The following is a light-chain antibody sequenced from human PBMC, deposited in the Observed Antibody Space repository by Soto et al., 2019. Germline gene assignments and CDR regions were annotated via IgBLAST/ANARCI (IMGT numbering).Light chain of an antibody. Sequence: EIVMTQSPSTLSVSPGERATLSCRASQSVSSNLAWYQQKPGQAPRLLIYAASTGATGIPARFSGSGSETEFTLTISSLQSEDFAVYYCQQYNNWPQTFGQGTKVEIK. CDR2: AAS. V-gene: IGKV3-15*01. CDR1: QSVSSN. CDR3: QQYNNWPQT. J-gene: IGKJ1*01.